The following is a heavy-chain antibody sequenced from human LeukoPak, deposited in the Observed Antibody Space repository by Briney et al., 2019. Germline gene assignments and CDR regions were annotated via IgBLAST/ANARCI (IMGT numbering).Heavy chain of an antibody. CDR3: VRGEYSYGPLDYYYYMDV. CDR2: ISSSSSYI. D-gene: IGHD5-18*01. CDR1: GFTFSDYT. Sequence: RGSLRLSCAASGFTFSDYTMNWVRQAPGKGLEWVSSISSSSSYIYYADSVKGRFTISRDNAKNSLSLQMESPRAEDTAVYYCVRGEYSYGPLDYYYYMDVWGKGTTVTVSS. V-gene: IGHV3-21*01. J-gene: IGHJ6*03.